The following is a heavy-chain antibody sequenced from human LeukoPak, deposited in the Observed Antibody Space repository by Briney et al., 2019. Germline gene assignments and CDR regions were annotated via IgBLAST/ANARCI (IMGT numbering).Heavy chain of an antibody. CDR1: GGSITSYY. D-gene: IGHD4-11*01. CDR2: IHTSGST. J-gene: IGHJ4*02. V-gene: IGHV4-4*07. CDR3: ASHLLRETHTVTTNFDF. Sequence: PSETLSLTCTVSGGSITSYYWNWIRQPAGKGLEWIGRIHTSGSTNYNPSLKSRVTMSVDTSKNQFSLRLSSVTAADTAVYYCASHLLRETHTVTTNFDFWGQGTLVTVSS.